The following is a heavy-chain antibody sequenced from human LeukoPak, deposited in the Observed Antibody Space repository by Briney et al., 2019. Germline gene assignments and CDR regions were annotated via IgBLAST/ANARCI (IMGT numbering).Heavy chain of an antibody. CDR1: GFTFSSYG. CDR3: AKDIGSSGWSLDY. Sequence: GGSLRLSCAASGFTFSSYGMHWVRQAPGKGLEWVAVISYDGSNKYYADSVKGRFTISRDNSKNTLYLQMNSLRAEDTAVYYCAKDIGSSGWSLDYWGQGTLVTVSS. D-gene: IGHD6-19*01. V-gene: IGHV3-30*18. J-gene: IGHJ4*02. CDR2: ISYDGSNK.